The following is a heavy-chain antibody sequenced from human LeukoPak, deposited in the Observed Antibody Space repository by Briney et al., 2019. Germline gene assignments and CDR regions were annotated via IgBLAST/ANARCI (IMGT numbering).Heavy chain of an antibody. V-gene: IGHV3-23*01. CDR2: ISGSGDTT. CDR3: AKDLGRIAAAALGT. CDR1: GFTFSSYA. J-gene: IGHJ3*01. D-gene: IGHD6-13*01. Sequence: GGSLRLSCAASGFTFSSYAMSWVRQAPGKGLEWVSVISGSGDTTYYADSVKGRFTISRDNSKNTLYLQMNSLRAEDTAVYYCAKDLGRIAAAALGTWGQGTMVTVSS.